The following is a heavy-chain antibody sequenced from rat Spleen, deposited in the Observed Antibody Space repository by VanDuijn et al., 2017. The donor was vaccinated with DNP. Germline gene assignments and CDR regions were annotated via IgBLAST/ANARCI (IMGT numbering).Heavy chain of an antibody. J-gene: IGHJ2*01. CDR3: ATDQGTITAPFDS. Sequence: QVQLQQSGAELAKPGSSVKISCKASGYTFTRYYITWIKQTTGQGLEYIGSINTGSGGAHYNEKFKGKATVTVDKSSSTAFMQLSSLTPDDSAVYYCATDQGTITAPFDSWGQGVMVTVSS. CDR1: GYTFTRYY. D-gene: IGHD1-2*01. CDR2: INTGSGGA. V-gene: IGHV1-43*01.